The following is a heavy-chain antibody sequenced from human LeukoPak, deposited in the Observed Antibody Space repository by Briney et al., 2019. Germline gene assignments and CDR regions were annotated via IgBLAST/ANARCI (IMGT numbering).Heavy chain of an antibody. CDR3: ATHLFYGSGSPFDY. Sequence: SETLSLTCAVYGGSFSGYYWSWIRQPPGKGLEWIGEINHSGSTNYNPSLKSRVTMSVDTSKNHFSLKLSSVTAADTAVYYCATHLFYGSGSPFDYWGQGTLVTVSS. CDR1: GGSFSGYY. CDR2: INHSGST. V-gene: IGHV4-34*01. D-gene: IGHD3-10*01. J-gene: IGHJ4*02.